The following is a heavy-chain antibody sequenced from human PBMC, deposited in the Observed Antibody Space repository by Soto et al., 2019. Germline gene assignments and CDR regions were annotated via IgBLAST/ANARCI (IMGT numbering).Heavy chain of an antibody. J-gene: IGHJ5*02. CDR1: GFSFTGYY. CDR3: AKDLTRQLAYWLDP. V-gene: IGHV1-2*02. CDR2: INAHSGGT. Sequence: PSVKVSCKASGFSFTGYYIHWLRQAPGQGLEWMGWINAHSGGTEYAQKFQGRVTLTRETSIATAYLTLPSLTSDDTALYYCAKDLTRQLAYWLDPWGQRNQVTSPQ. D-gene: IGHD6-6*01.